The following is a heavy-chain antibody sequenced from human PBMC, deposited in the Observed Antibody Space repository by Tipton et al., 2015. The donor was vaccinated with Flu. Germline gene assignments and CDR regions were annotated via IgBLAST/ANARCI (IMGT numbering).Heavy chain of an antibody. Sequence: GLVKPSQTLSLTCAISGDSVSSNSTAWNWIRQSPSRGLEWLGRTFYRSKWYNEYAVSVKSRITINPDTSKNQFSLQLSSGTPEDTAVYYCASTSNYGRRIEPDFDSWGQGTLVTVSS. CDR1: GDSVSSNSTA. D-gene: IGHD4-17*01. CDR3: ASTSNYGRRIEPDFDS. J-gene: IGHJ4*02. V-gene: IGHV6-1*01. CDR2: TFYRSKWYN.